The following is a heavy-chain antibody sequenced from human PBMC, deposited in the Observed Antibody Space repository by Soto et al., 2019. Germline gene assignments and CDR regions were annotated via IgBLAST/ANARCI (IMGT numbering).Heavy chain of an antibody. J-gene: IGHJ4*02. CDR1: GGTFSSDA. D-gene: IGHD6-19*01. CDR3: SGSFGVSSGWDHDY. V-gene: IGHV1-69*01. Sequence: QVQLVQSGAEVRKPGSSVKVSCKASGGTFSSDAVSWVRQAPGQGLEWMGGLIPILGTTHYSQKFQGRVTLTADESTETADLGPSSLSSSEAGSFYCSGSFGVSSGWDHDYWGPG. CDR2: LIPILGTT.